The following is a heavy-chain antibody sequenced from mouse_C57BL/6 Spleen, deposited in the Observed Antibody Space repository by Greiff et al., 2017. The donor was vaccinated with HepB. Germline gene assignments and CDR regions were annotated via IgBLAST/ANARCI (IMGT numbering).Heavy chain of an antibody. V-gene: IGHV5-17*01. CDR2: ISSGSSTI. CDR1: GFTFSDYG. CDR3: AKPPSNPRAY. D-gene: IGHD4-1*01. J-gene: IGHJ3*01. Sequence: DVQLVESGGGLVKPGGSLKLSCAASGFTFSDYGMHWVRQAPEKGLEWVAYISSGSSTIYYADTVKGRFTISRDNAKNTLFLQMTSLRSEDTAMYYCAKPPSNPRAYWGQVTLVTVSA.